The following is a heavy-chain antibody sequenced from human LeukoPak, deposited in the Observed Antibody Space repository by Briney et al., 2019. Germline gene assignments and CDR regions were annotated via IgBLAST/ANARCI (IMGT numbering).Heavy chain of an antibody. CDR1: GFTFSSYS. CDR2: ISSSSSYI. D-gene: IGHD6-19*01. J-gene: IGHJ4*02. Sequence: PGGSLSLSCAASGFTFSSYSMNWVRQAPGKGLEWVSSISSSSSYIYYADSVKGRFTISRDNAKNSLYLQMNSLRAEDTAVYYCARCGWYDYAVVYWGQGTLVTVSS. V-gene: IGHV3-21*04. CDR3: ARCGWYDYAVVY.